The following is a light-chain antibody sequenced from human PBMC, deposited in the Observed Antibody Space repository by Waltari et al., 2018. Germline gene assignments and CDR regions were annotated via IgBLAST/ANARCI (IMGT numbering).Light chain of an antibody. V-gene: IGKV1-5*03. J-gene: IGKJ1*01. CDR3: QQYYSYRA. CDR2: KAS. CDR1: QSIDTW. Sequence: DVPMTQSPSTPSAYVGDRVTITCRARQSIDTWLAWYQQKPGKAPKLLIYKASTLQSGVPSRFSGSGSGTEFTLTISSLQPDDSATYYCQQYYSYRAFGQGTKVEIK.